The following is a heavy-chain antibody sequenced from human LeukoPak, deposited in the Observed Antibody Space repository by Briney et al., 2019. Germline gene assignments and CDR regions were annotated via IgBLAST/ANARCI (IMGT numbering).Heavy chain of an antibody. D-gene: IGHD3-10*01. V-gene: IGHV1-69*13. CDR1: GGTLNSYG. CDR2: IISMFGPS. CDR3: ARAADVLYGSGSSTLDY. J-gene: IGHJ4*02. Sequence: ASVEVSCKASGGTLNSYGITWVRQAPGQGLEWMGGIISMFGPSNYAQKFQGRVTITADESTSKVYMELTSLRSEDTAVYYCARAADVLYGSGSSTLDYWGQGTLVTVSS.